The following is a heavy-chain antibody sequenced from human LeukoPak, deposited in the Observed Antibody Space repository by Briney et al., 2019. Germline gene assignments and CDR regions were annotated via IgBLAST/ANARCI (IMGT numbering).Heavy chain of an antibody. CDR1: GGSISSSSYY. D-gene: IGHD6-6*01. Sequence: SETLSLTCTVSGGSISSSSYYWGWIRQPPGKGLEWIGSIYHSGSTYYNPSLKSRVTISVDTSKNQFSLKLSSVTAADTAVYYCAREGQLVLPFDYWGQGTLVTVSS. CDR2: IYHSGST. J-gene: IGHJ4*02. V-gene: IGHV4-39*07. CDR3: AREGQLVLPFDY.